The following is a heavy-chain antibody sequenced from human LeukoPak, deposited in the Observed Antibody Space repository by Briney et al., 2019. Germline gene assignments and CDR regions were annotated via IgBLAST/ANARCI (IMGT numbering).Heavy chain of an antibody. CDR3: ARDKVTY. J-gene: IGHJ4*02. CDR1: GFTFSNYY. V-gene: IGHV3-7*01. CDR2: INKDGSEK. Sequence: GESLKISCAASGFTFSNYYMSWVRQAPGKGLEWVAHINKDGSEKYYVDSVKGRFTISRDNAKNSLYLQMNSLRVEDTAVYYCARDKVTYWGRGTLVTVSS.